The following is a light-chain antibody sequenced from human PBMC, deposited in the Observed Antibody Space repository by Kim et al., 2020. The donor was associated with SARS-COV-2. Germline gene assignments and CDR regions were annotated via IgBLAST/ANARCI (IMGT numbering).Light chain of an antibody. CDR1: QSVGSN. CDR3: QQYNNWPPVT. Sequence: EIVLTQSPATLSVSPGERAALSCRASQSVGSNLAWYQQKPGQAPRLLIYGASTRATGFPTRFNGSGSGTEFTLTISSLQSEDFAIYYCQQYNNWPPVTFVPGTKVDIK. J-gene: IGKJ3*01. CDR2: GAS. V-gene: IGKV3-15*01.